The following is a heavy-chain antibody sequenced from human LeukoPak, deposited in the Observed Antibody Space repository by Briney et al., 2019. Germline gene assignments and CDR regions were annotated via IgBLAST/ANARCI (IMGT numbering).Heavy chain of an antibody. CDR2: IYYSGSN. CDR1: GGSITSYY. D-gene: IGHD2-15*01. V-gene: IGHV4-59*08. Sequence: SETLSLTCTVSGGSITSYYWSWIRQPPGKGLEWIGYIYYSGSNNYNPSLKSRVTLSVDTSKNQFSLKLSAVTAAATAACYYARLRGCSGGSCYHPNFDSWGQGTLVTVSS. J-gene: IGHJ4*02. CDR3: ARLRGCSGGSCYHPNFDS.